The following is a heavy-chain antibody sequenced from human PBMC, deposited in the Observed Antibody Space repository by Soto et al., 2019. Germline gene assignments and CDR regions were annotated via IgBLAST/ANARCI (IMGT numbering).Heavy chain of an antibody. V-gene: IGHV1-8*01. D-gene: IGHD3-10*01. CDR1: GYSFTNND. CDR2: MNPGSGDT. J-gene: IGHJ5*02. CDR3: ARRETSGSLNCFGP. Sequence: ASVNFSFKASGYSFTNNDVSWVRQATGQGLEWMGWMNPGSGDTGYAQKFQGRVTMTRDISIATAYMELSSLRSDDTAIYYCARRETSGSLNCFGPWGEGTEVT.